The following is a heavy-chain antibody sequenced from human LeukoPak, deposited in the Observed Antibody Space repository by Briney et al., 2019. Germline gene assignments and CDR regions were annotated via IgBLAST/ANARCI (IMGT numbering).Heavy chain of an antibody. J-gene: IGHJ4*02. CDR2: ISAHNGNT. D-gene: IGHD3-3*01. CDR3: VRITIFVDYFDY. CDR1: GYTFTRYT. Sequence: GASVKVSCKASGYTFTRYTISWVRQAPGQGLEWMGWISAHNGNTSYAQKLQGRVTMTTDTSTSTAYMELRSLRSDDTAVYFCVRITIFVDYFDYWGQGTLVTVSS. V-gene: IGHV1-18*01.